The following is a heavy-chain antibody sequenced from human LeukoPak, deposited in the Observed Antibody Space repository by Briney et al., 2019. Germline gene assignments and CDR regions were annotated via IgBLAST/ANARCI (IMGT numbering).Heavy chain of an antibody. CDR2: ISPYNGHT. CDR1: GDTFTSYG. D-gene: IGHD3-10*01. Sequence: GSSEKVSCKVSGDTFTSYGISWVRQAPGQGLEWMGWISPYNGHTNYAQPFQGRVTMTTDTSTSSGYMELRSLRSDDTAVYYCATEKFGVSLHSWVQGTLVTVSS. V-gene: IGHV1-18*04. J-gene: IGHJ4*02. CDR3: ATEKFGVSLHS.